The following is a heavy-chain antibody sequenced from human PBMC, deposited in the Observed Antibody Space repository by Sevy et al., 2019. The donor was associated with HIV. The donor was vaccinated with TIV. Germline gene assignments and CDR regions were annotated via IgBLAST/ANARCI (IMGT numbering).Heavy chain of an antibody. V-gene: IGHV3-11*01. CDR1: GFTFIDYY. J-gene: IGHJ4*02. Sequence: GGSLRLSCAASGFTFIDYYMSWIRQAPGRGLEWVSHISTSGVTIYYADSVKGRFTISRDNAKNSLYLQMNSLRAEDTAVYYCARGTNYYESSGPSYFDYWGQGSLVTVSS. CDR2: ISTSGVTI. D-gene: IGHD3-22*01. CDR3: ARGTNYYESSGPSYFDY.